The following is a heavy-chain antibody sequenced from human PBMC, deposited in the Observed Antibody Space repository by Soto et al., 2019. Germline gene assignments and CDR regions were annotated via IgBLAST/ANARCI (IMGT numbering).Heavy chain of an antibody. D-gene: IGHD3-22*01. CDR3: AKSPLYYYDSSGYSDSYYFDY. Sequence: PGGSLRLSCAASGFTFSSYAMSWVRQAPGKGLEWVSAISGSGGSTYYADSVKGRFTISRDNSKNTLYLQMNSLRAEDTAVYYCAKSPLYYYDSSGYSDSYYFDYWGQGTLVTVSS. CDR2: ISGSGGST. CDR1: GFTFSSYA. J-gene: IGHJ4*02. V-gene: IGHV3-23*01.